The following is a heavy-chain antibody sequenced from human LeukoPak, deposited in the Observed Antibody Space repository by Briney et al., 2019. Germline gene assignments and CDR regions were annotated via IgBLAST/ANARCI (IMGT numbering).Heavy chain of an antibody. J-gene: IGHJ4*02. Sequence: GGSLRLSCTVSGFTVSSNSMSWVRQAPGKGLEWVSFIYSGTIHYSDSVKGRFTISRDNSKNTLYLQMNSLRAEDTAVYYCARRAGAYSHPYDYWGQGALVTVSS. CDR1: GFTVSSNS. CDR2: IYSGTI. V-gene: IGHV3-53*01. CDR3: ARRAGAYSHPYDY. D-gene: IGHD4/OR15-4a*01.